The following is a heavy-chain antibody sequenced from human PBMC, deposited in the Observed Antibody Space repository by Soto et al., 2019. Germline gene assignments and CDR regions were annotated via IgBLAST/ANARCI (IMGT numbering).Heavy chain of an antibody. V-gene: IGHV3-23*01. CDR1: GFTFSSYA. CDR2: ISGSGGST. Sequence: GGSLRLSCAASGFTFSSYAMSWVRQAPGKGLEWVSAISGSGGSTYYADSVKGRFTISRDNSKNTLYLQMNSLRAEDTAVYYCASADLRGYDFWSGYGMVDYWGQGTLVTVSS. J-gene: IGHJ4*02. CDR3: ASADLRGYDFWSGYGMVDY. D-gene: IGHD3-3*01.